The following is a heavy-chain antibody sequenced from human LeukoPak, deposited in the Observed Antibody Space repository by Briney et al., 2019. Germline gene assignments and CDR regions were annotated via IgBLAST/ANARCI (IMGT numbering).Heavy chain of an antibody. Sequence: ASVKVSCKASGYTFTSYYMHWVRQAPGQGLEWMGIINPSGGSTSYAQKLQGRVTMTRGTSTSTVYIELSSLRSEDTAVYYCARATNVLRFLEWLAGAFDIWGQGTMVTVSS. CDR2: INPSGGST. D-gene: IGHD3-3*01. J-gene: IGHJ3*02. CDR3: ARATNVLRFLEWLAGAFDI. V-gene: IGHV1-46*01. CDR1: GYTFTSYY.